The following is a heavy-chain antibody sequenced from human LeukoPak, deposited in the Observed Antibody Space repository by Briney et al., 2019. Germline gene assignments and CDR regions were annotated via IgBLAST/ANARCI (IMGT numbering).Heavy chain of an antibody. CDR2: INPNNGST. Sequence: ASVKVSCKASGGTFTSYAISWVRQAPGQGLEWMGRINPNNGSTNYAQKFQGRVTMTRDTSTSTVYLELSRLNSDDTAVYYCGRFFNGSYGGLLMRGLDYWGQGTVLSVPS. J-gene: IGHJ4*02. V-gene: IGHV1-2*02. D-gene: IGHD1-26*01. CDR1: GGTFTSYA. CDR3: GRFFNGSYGGLLMRGLDY.